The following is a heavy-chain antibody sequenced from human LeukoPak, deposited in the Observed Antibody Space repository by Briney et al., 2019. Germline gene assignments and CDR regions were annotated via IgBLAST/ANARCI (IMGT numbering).Heavy chain of an antibody. CDR3: ARRQGYSFTYYFDY. CDR1: GFTFSTYA. V-gene: IGHV3-23*01. Sequence: GGSLRLSCAASGFTFSTYAMTWVRQAPGKGLEWVSLISGTGGSTYYADSVKGRFTISRDNSKNTLYLQMNSLRAEDTAVYYCARRQGYSFTYYFDYWGQGTLVTVSS. D-gene: IGHD6-13*01. J-gene: IGHJ4*02. CDR2: ISGTGGST.